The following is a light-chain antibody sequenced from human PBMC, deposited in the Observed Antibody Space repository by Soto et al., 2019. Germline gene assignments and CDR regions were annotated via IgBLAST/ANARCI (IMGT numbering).Light chain of an antibody. V-gene: IGKV3-20*01. CDR2: GAS. Sequence: EIVLTQSPGTLSLSPGERATLSCRASQSVSNNYLAGYQQRPGQAPRLLIYGASNRATGIPDRFSGSGSGTDFTLTISSLQPEDFATYYCQQANSFPITFGQGTRLEI. CDR1: QSVSNNY. J-gene: IGKJ5*01. CDR3: QQANSFPIT.